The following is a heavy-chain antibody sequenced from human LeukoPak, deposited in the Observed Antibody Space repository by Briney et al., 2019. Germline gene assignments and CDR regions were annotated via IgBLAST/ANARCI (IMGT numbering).Heavy chain of an antibody. Sequence: GGSLRLSCAASGFTFSSYSMNWVRQAPGKGLEWVSSISSSSSYIYYADSVKGRFTISRDNAKNSLYLQMNSLRAEDTAVYYCARTVAVAVYYYMDVWGKGTTVTVSS. D-gene: IGHD6-19*01. CDR3: ARTVAVAVYYYMDV. CDR1: GFTFSSYS. V-gene: IGHV3-21*01. J-gene: IGHJ6*03. CDR2: ISSSSSYI.